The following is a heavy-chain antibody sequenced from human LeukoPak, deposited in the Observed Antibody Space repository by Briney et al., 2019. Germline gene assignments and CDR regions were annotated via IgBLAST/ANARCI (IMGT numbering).Heavy chain of an antibody. D-gene: IGHD3-10*01. CDR2: IYYSGVT. CDR3: ARRVWVGFREGSFDY. CDR1: GASISRTSFY. Sequence: SETLSLTCTVSGASISRTSFYWGWIRRPPGKGLEWIGNIYYSGVTYYNPSLKGRVTISVDTSKNHFSLKLSSVTAADTAVYYCARRVWVGFREGSFDYWGQGTLVTVSS. V-gene: IGHV4-39*01. J-gene: IGHJ4*02.